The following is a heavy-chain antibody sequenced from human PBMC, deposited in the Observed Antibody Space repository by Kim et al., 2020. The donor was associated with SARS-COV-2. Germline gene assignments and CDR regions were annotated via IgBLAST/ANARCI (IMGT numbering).Heavy chain of an antibody. CDR3: VKVDYGSRGSYDF. D-gene: IGHD3-22*01. V-gene: IGHV3-7*03. J-gene: IGHJ4*02. Sequence: YVASVKGRFSSSRDNAKSSLYLQRNRVSAEDTAVYYCVKVDYGSRGSYDFWGQGTLVTVSS.